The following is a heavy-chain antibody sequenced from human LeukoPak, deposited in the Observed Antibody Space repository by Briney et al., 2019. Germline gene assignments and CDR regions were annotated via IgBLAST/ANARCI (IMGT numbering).Heavy chain of an antibody. Sequence: ASVKVSCKVSGYTLTELSMHWVRQAPGKWLEWMGGFDPEDGETIYAQKFQGRVTMTEDTSTDTAYMELSSLRSEDTAVYYCATPSAHYYGSGMVYWGQGTLVTVSS. CDR1: GYTLTELS. J-gene: IGHJ4*02. D-gene: IGHD3-10*01. CDR2: FDPEDGET. V-gene: IGHV1-24*01. CDR3: ATPSAHYYGSGMVY.